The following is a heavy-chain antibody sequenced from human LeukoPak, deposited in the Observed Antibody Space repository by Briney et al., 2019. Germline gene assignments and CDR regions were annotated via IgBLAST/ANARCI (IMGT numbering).Heavy chain of an antibody. V-gene: IGHV5-51*01. J-gene: IGHJ6*03. Sequence: GESLKISCKGSGYSFTSYWISWVRQMPGKGLEWMGIIYPGDSDTRYSPSFQGQVTISADKSISTAYLQWSSLKASDTAMYYCARHITMVRGVIIDVRYMDVWGKGTTVTVSS. CDR1: GYSFTSYW. CDR3: ARHITMVRGVIIDVRYMDV. CDR2: IYPGDSDT. D-gene: IGHD3-10*01.